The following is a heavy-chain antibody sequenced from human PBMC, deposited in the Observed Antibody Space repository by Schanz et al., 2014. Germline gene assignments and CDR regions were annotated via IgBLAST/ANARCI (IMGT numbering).Heavy chain of an antibody. J-gene: IGHJ4*02. CDR1: GYTFRHYG. CDR3: ARDQSPYTNSSDVRYCDY. CDR2: ISGYNGNT. D-gene: IGHD6-6*01. V-gene: IGHV1-18*04. Sequence: QVQLVQSGAEVKKPGASVKVSCKASGYTFRHYGISWLRQAPGQGLEWMGYISGYNGNTNYAPKVQDRVTMTTDTSTSTAYMELRSLRSDDTAVYYCARDQSPYTNSSDVRYCDYWGQGSLVAVSS.